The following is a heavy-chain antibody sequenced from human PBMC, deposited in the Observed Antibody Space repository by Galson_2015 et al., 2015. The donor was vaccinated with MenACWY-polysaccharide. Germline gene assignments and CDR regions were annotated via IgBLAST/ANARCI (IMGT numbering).Heavy chain of an antibody. J-gene: IGHJ4*02. Sequence: SLRLSCAASGFAFSNYGMAWVRQAPGKGLEWVSALSQTTTTYYSASVKGRFTISRDISKNTLYLQMNSLRVEDTAVYYCAREGFCSGGTCYFYDYWGQGILVTVSA. CDR2: LSQTTTT. V-gene: IGHV3-23*01. CDR1: GFAFSNYG. CDR3: AREGFCSGGTCYFYDY. D-gene: IGHD2-15*01.